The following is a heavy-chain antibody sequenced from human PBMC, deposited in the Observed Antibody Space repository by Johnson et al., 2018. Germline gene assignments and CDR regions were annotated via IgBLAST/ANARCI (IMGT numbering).Heavy chain of an antibody. CDR1: GYTFTSYY. D-gene: IGHD6-13*01. CDR3: ARDRTNSSSWYAFDI. CDR2: INPSGGST. Sequence: VQLVQSGAEVTKPGASVKVSCKASGYTFTSYYMHWVRQATGQGLEWMGIINPSGGSTSYAQKFQGRVTMTRDTSTSTVYMGLSSLRSEDTAVYYCARDRTNSSSWYAFDIWGQGIMVTVSS. J-gene: IGHJ3*02. V-gene: IGHV1-46*01.